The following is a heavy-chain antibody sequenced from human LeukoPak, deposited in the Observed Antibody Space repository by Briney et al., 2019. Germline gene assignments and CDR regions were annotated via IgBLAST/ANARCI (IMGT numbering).Heavy chain of an antibody. CDR1: GYSFSSYW. J-gene: IGHJ4*02. CDR2: IYPGDSDT. Sequence: GESLKISCKGSGYSFSSYWIGWVRQMPGKGLEWMGIIYPGDSDTRYSPSFQGQVTISADRSISTAYLEWSSLKASDSAMYYCARPSSLYGGTSEDYWGQGTLVTVSS. D-gene: IGHD4-23*01. V-gene: IGHV5-51*01. CDR3: ARPSSLYGGTSEDY.